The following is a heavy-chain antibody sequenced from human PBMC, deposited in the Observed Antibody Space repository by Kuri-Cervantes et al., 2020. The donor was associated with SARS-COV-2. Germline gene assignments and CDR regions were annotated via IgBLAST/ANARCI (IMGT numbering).Heavy chain of an antibody. CDR2: IKQDGSEK. Sequence: GGSLRLSCTVSGGSISSGGYYWSWVRQAPGKGLEWVANIKQDGSEKYYVDSVKGRFTISRDNAKNSLYLQMNSLRAEDTAVYYCARVSSSSGPAFDIWGQGTMVTVSS. CDR1: GGSISSGGYY. V-gene: IGHV3-7*01. J-gene: IGHJ3*02. D-gene: IGHD6-6*01. CDR3: ARVSSSSGPAFDI.